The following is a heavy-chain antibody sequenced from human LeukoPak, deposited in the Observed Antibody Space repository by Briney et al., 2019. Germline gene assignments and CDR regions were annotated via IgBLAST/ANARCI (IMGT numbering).Heavy chain of an antibody. CDR1: GFTFSSYA. CDR3: AKVPPYSSLGNYFDY. Sequence: GGSLRLSCAASGFTFSSYAMSWVRQAPGKGLEWVSAISGSGGSTYYADSVKGWFTISRDNSKNTLYLQMNSLRAEDTAVYYCAKVPPYSSLGNYFDYWGQGTLVTVSS. D-gene: IGHD6-13*01. V-gene: IGHV3-23*01. J-gene: IGHJ4*02. CDR2: ISGSGGST.